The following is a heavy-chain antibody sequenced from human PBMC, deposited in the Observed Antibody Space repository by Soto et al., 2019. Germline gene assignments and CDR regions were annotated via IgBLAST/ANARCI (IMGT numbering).Heavy chain of an antibody. CDR1: GFALSGYG. J-gene: IGHJ4*02. CDR2: ISNDGRNK. V-gene: IGHV3-30*18. CDR3: AKERVSEHNSGWPQGH. Sequence: HPGGSLRLSCAASGFALSGYGMHWVRQAPGKGLEWVAVISNDGRNKYYADSVRGRFTIPRDNSKNTLDLQVSSLRPEDTAVYYCAKERVSEHNSGWPQGHWGQGTLVTVSS. D-gene: IGHD6-19*01.